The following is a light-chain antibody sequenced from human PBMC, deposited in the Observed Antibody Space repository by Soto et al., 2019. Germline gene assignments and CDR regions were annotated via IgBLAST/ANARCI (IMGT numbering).Light chain of an antibody. Sequence: IQVTQSLATLSSSVGDRVTFTCRASQSISSWLAWYQQKPGKAPKLLLYDASTLQSGVPSRFSGSGSGTDFTLTISRLHPDDFAPYYCQHYNTYPWTFCQGTKL. J-gene: IGKJ1*01. CDR3: QHYNTYPWT. V-gene: IGKV1-5*01. CDR2: DAS. CDR1: QSISSW.